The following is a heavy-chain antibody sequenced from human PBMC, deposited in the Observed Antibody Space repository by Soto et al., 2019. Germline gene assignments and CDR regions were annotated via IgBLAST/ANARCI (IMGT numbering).Heavy chain of an antibody. V-gene: IGHV4-39*01. CDR2: IYYSGST. CDR1: GGSISTSGCY. Sequence: SETLSVTCTVAGGSISTSGCYWGWIRQPPGKGLEWIGSIYYSGSTYYNPSLKSRVTISVDTSKNQFSLKLSSVTATDTAVYYCARLAYSNYFDYWGQGTLVTVSS. D-gene: IGHD4-4*01. CDR3: ARLAYSNYFDY. J-gene: IGHJ4*02.